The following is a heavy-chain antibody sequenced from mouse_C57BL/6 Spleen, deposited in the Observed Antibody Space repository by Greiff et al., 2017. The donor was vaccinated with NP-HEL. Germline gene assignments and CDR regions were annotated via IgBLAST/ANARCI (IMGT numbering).Heavy chain of an antibody. V-gene: IGHV1-18*01. CDR3: ARVIYYYGSSLPFAY. CDR1: GYTFTDYN. Sequence: EVQVVESGPELVKPGASVKIPCKASGYTFTDYNMDWVKQSHGKSLEWIGDINPNNGGTIYNQKFKGKATLTVDKSSSTAYMELRSLTSEDTAVYYCARVIYYYGSSLPFAYWGQGTLVTVSA. CDR2: INPNNGGT. J-gene: IGHJ3*01. D-gene: IGHD1-1*01.